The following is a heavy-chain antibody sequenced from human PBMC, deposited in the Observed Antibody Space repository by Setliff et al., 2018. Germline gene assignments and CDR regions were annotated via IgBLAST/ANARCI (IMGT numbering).Heavy chain of an antibody. CDR1: GFTFSSYA. Sequence: GGSLRLSCAASGFTFSSYAMTWVRQAPGQGLEWVSAIRGGSRTYYADSVKGRFTISRDNAKNTLFLQMKSLRAEDTAVYYCARDRDGHFQLWGRGTLVTVSS. J-gene: IGHJ1*01. CDR3: ARDRDGHFQL. V-gene: IGHV3-23*01. CDR2: IRGGSRT.